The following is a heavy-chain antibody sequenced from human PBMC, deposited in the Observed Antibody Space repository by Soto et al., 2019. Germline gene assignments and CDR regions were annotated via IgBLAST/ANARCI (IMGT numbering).Heavy chain of an antibody. D-gene: IGHD3-22*01. CDR3: ARDTKYYDSSAENWFDP. V-gene: IGHV3-23*01. J-gene: IGHJ5*02. CDR2: LSGSGSST. CDR1: GFTFSSYA. Sequence: GGSLRLSCAASGFTFSSYAMNWVRQAPGMGLEWVSALSGSGSSTYYADSVQGRFTISRDNSKNTLYLQMNGLRAEDTAVYYCARDTKYYDSSAENWFDPWGQGTLVTVSS.